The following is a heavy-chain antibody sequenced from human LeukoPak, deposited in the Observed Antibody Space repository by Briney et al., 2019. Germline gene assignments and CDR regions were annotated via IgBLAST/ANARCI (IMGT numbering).Heavy chain of an antibody. Sequence: ASVKVSCKVSGGTSSSYPISWVRQAPGQGLEWMGGIIPIFGTPNYAQKFQGRVTITADKSTTTAYMELSSLRSEDTAVYYCFIYYYGSGSYIYFDYWGQGTLVTVSS. D-gene: IGHD3-10*01. CDR1: GGTSSSYP. CDR3: FIYYYGSGSYIYFDY. V-gene: IGHV1-69*06. CDR2: IIPIFGTP. J-gene: IGHJ4*02.